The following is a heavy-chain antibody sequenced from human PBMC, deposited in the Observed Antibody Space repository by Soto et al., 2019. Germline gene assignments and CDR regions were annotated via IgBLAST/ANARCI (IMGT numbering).Heavy chain of an antibody. CDR1: GFTFSSYS. J-gene: IGHJ4*02. CDR3: ARDPREYSGSYLPTD. V-gene: IGHV3-21*01. Sequence: GGSLRLSCAASGFTFSSYSMNWVRQAPGKGLEWVSSISSSSSYIYYADSVKGRFTISRDNAKNSLYLQMNSLRAEDTAVYYCARDPREYSGSYLPTDWGQGTLVTVSS. CDR2: ISSSSSYI. D-gene: IGHD1-26*01.